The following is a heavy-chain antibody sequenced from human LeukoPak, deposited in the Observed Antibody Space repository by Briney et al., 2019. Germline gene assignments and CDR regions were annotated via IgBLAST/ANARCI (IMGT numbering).Heavy chain of an antibody. D-gene: IGHD3-22*01. Sequence: PGGSLRLSCAASGFTFSNYEMNWVRQGPGKGLERVSYISSSGSTIYYADSVKGRFTISRDNAKNSLYLQMNSLRAEDTAVYYCAREGSGYYVDYWGQGTLVTVSS. J-gene: IGHJ4*02. V-gene: IGHV3-48*03. CDR3: AREGSGYYVDY. CDR1: GFTFSNYE. CDR2: ISSSGSTI.